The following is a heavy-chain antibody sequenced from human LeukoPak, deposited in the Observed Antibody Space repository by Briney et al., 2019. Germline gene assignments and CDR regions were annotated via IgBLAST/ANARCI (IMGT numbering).Heavy chain of an antibody. CDR1: GGSFSSYA. V-gene: IGHV1-69*04. CDR3: ARDGSGSNPVYNWFDP. D-gene: IGHD3-10*01. Sequence: SVKVSCKASGGSFSSYAISWVRQAPGQGLEWMGRIIPILGIANYAQKFQGRVTITADKSTSTAYMELSSLRPEDTAVYYCARDGSGSNPVYNWFDPCGQGTLVTVSS. J-gene: IGHJ5*02. CDR2: IIPILGIA.